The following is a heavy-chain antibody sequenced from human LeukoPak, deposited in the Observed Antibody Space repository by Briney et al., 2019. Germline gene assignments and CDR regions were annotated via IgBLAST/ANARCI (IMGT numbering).Heavy chain of an antibody. D-gene: IGHD1-26*01. J-gene: IGHJ4*02. CDR3: AKDADSGSYWPYLNDY. Sequence: GGSLRLSCAASGFTFSSYGMHWVRQAPGKGLEWVAVISYDGSNKYYADSVKGRFTIPRDNSKNTLYLQMNSLRAEDTAVYYCAKDADSGSYWPYLNDYWGQGTLVTVSS. V-gene: IGHV3-30*18. CDR1: GFTFSSYG. CDR2: ISYDGSNK.